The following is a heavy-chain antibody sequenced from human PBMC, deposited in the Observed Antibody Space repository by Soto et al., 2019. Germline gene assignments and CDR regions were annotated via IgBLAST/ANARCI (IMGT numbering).Heavy chain of an antibody. CDR2: IVVGSGNT. J-gene: IGHJ6*02. Sequence: QMQLVQSGPEVKKPGTSVKVSCKASGFTFTSSAVQWVRQARGQRLEWIGWIVVGSGNTNYAQKFQERVTITRDMSTSTAYMELSSLRSDDTAVYYCAADLYCSGGSCTPDYYYYGMDVCGQGTTVTVSS. D-gene: IGHD2-15*01. CDR1: GFTFTSSA. CDR3: AADLYCSGGSCTPDYYYYGMDV. V-gene: IGHV1-58*01.